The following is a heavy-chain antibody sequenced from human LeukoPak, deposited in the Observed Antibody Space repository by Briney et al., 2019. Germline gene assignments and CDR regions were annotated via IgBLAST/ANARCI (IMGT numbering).Heavy chain of an antibody. CDR1: GFTFSSYA. V-gene: IGHV3-23*01. CDR2: ISSSGSST. D-gene: IGHD2-15*01. CDR3: AKLARYWPYLGAFDI. Sequence: GGSLRLSCAASGFTFSSYAMSWVRQAPGKGLEWVSAISSSGSSTYYADSVKGRFTISRDNSKNTLYLQMNSLRAEDTAVYYCAKLARYWPYLGAFDIWGQGTMVTVSS. J-gene: IGHJ3*02.